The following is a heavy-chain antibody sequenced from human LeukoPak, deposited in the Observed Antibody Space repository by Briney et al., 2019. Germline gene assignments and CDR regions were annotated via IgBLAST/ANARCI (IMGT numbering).Heavy chain of an antibody. Sequence: SVKVSCKASGGTFSSYAISWVRQAPGQGLEWMGGIIPIFGTANYAQKFQGRVTITADESTSTAYMELSSLRSEDTAVYYCARGSPNYYDGSGYYFDYWGQGTLVTVSS. CDR1: GGTFSSYA. J-gene: IGHJ4*02. CDR2: IIPIFGTA. CDR3: ARGSPNYYDGSGYYFDY. D-gene: IGHD3-22*01. V-gene: IGHV1-69*13.